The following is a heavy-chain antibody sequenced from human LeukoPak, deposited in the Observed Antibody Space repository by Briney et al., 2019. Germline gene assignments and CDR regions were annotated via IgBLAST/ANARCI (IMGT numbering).Heavy chain of an antibody. Sequence: GSLRLSCAASGFTFSSYWTSWVRQAPGKGLEWVAFIRYDGSNKYYADSVKGRLTISRDNSKNTLYLQMNSLRAEDTAVYYCAKDRTSSAYYFDYWGQGTLVTVSS. V-gene: IGHV3-30*02. D-gene: IGHD1-14*01. CDR3: AKDRTSSAYYFDY. J-gene: IGHJ4*02. CDR2: IRYDGSNK. CDR1: GFTFSSYW.